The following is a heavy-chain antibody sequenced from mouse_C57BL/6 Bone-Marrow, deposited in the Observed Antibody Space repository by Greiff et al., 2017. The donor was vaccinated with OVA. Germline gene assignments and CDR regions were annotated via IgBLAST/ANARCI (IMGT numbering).Heavy chain of an antibody. CDR1: GYTFTSYW. D-gene: IGHD2-4*01. J-gene: IGHJ4*01. V-gene: IGHV1-55*01. CDR3: ARFNLSLDYDPLCYAMDY. Sequence: QVQLQQPGAELVKPGASVKMSCKASGYTFTSYWITWVKQRPGQGLERIGDIYPGSGSTNSNEKLQSKATLTVDTSSSTAYMQLSSLTSEDSAVYYCARFNLSLDYDPLCYAMDYWGQGTSVTVSS. CDR2: IYPGSGST.